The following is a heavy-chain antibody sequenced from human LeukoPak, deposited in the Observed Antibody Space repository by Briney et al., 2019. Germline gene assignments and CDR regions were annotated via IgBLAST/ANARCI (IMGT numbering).Heavy chain of an antibody. CDR3: ARRGGYCSGVSCLSWFDP. CDR1: GGSISSSSYY. CDR2: IYYSGST. D-gene: IGHD2-15*01. Sequence: SETLSLTCTVSGGSISSSSYYWGWIRQAPGKGLEYIGSIYYSGSTYYNPSLKSRVTISVDTSKNQFSLKLSSVTAADTAVYYCARRGGYCSGVSCLSWFDPWGQGTLVTVSS. J-gene: IGHJ5*02. V-gene: IGHV4-39*01.